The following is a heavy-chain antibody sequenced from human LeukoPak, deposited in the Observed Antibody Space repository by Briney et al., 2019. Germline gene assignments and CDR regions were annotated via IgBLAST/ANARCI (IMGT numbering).Heavy chain of an antibody. J-gene: IGHJ4*02. CDR2: ISAYNGNT. CDR3: ARADIVVVVAADYYFDY. Sequence: EASVKVSCKASGYTFTSYGISWLRQAPGQGLEWMGWISAYNGNTNYAQKLQGRVTMTTDTSTSTAYMELRSLRSDDTAVYYCARADIVVVVAADYYFDYWGQGTLVTVSS. CDR1: GYTFTSYG. V-gene: IGHV1-18*01. D-gene: IGHD2-15*01.